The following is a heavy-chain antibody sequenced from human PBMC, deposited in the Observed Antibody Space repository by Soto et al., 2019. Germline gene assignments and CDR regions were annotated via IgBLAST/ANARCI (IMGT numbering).Heavy chain of an antibody. V-gene: IGHV1-69*06. J-gene: IGHJ4*02. CDR2: IIPIFGTK. Sequence: QVQLVQSGPEVTEPGSSVKLTCKVSGGIFNTYALSWWRQAPWQGLEWMGGIIPIFGTKYYAQRIQGRVSITADTSTSTACMELSRLSSDETDVYDCERDRDYYGSGNYYNRIDFWGQGTLVSVSS. D-gene: IGHD3-10*01. CDR3: ERDRDYYGSGNYYNRIDF. CDR1: GGIFNTYA.